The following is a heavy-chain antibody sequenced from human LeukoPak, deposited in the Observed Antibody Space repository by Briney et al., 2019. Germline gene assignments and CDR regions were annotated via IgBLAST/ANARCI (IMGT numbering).Heavy chain of an antibody. V-gene: IGHV3-53*01. Sequence: GGSLRLSCAASGFTVSSNYMSWVRQAPGKGLEWVSVIYSGGSTYYADSVKGRFNISRDNSKNTLYLQMNSLRAEDTAVYYCAREGDYGSGIPFDYWGQGTLVTVSS. CDR3: AREGDYGSGIPFDY. J-gene: IGHJ4*02. D-gene: IGHD3-10*01. CDR1: GFTVSSNY. CDR2: IYSGGST.